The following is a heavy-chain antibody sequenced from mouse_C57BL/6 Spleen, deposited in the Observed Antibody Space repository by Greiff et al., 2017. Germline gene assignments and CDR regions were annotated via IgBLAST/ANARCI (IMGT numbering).Heavy chain of an antibody. CDR3: ARRWLLFDY. CDR2: INPNNGGT. D-gene: IGHD2-3*01. Sequence: EVQLQQSGPELVKPGASVKISCKASGYTFTDYYMNWVKQSHGKSLEWIGDINPNNGGTSYNQKFKGKATLTVNKSSITAYMELRSLTSEDSAVYYCARRWLLFDYWGQGTTLTVSS. CDR1: GYTFTDYY. J-gene: IGHJ2*01. V-gene: IGHV1-26*01.